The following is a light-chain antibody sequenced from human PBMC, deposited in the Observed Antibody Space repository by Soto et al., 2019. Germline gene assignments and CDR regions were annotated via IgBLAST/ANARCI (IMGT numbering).Light chain of an antibody. CDR1: RSDVGGYNY. CDR2: DVS. CDR3: SSYTGSITWV. J-gene: IGLJ3*02. Sequence: QSALTQPASVSGSPGQSITISCTGTRSDVGGYNYVSWYQQHSGKAPKLMIYDVSNRPSGVSNRFSGSKSGNTASLTISGLQVEDEADYYCSSYTGSITWVFGGGTKLPS. V-gene: IGLV2-14*01.